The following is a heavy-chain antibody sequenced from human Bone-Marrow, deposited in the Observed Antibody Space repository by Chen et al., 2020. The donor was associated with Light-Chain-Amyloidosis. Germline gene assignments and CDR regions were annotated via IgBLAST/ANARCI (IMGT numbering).Heavy chain of an antibody. CDR3: ARTGTSGYFYYR. J-gene: IGHJ4*02. Sequence: QVQLVQSGAEVRQPGASVKVSCKASGYTFTSFDINWVRQAPGQGLEWVGWMNPNNGATNYAQKFQGRVTMTRNTSISTAYLELSSLRSEDTAMYYCARTGTSGYFYYRWGKGTLVTASS. D-gene: IGHD3-22*01. CDR2: MNPNNGAT. V-gene: IGHV1-8*01. CDR1: GYTFTSFD.